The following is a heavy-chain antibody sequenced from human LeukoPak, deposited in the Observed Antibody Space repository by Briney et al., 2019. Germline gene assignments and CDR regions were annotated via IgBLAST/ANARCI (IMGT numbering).Heavy chain of an antibody. J-gene: IGHJ4*02. Sequence: QAGGSLRLSCAASGFTFSSYWMSWVRQAPGKGLEWVANIKQDGSEKYYVDSVKGRFTISRDSAKNSLYLQMNSLRAEDTAVYYCARHKPDNRATYFDYWGQGTLVTVSS. D-gene: IGHD2/OR15-2a*01. CDR1: GFTFSSYW. CDR2: IKQDGSEK. CDR3: ARHKPDNRATYFDY. V-gene: IGHV3-7*02.